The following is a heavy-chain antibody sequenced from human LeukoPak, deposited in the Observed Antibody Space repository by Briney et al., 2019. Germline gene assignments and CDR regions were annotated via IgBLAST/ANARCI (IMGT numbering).Heavy chain of an antibody. CDR1: GFTFSSYG. CDR3: AKDPWYGVVTARAYYFDY. Sequence: GRSLRLSCAASGFTFSSYGMHWVRQAPGKGLEGVAVISYDGSNKYYADSVKGRFTISRDNSKNTLYLQMNSLRAEDTAVYYCAKDPWYGVVTARAYYFDYWGQGTLVTVSS. V-gene: IGHV3-30*18. CDR2: ISYDGSNK. J-gene: IGHJ4*02. D-gene: IGHD2-21*02.